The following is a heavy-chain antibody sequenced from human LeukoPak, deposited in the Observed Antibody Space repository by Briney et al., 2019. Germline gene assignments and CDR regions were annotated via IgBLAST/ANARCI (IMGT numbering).Heavy chain of an antibody. D-gene: IGHD6-6*01. J-gene: IGHJ4*02. CDR3: ATTNTNIATRPLDY. Sequence: PGESLKISFQGSGXSFTTYWIGWVRQMPGKGLEWMGIIYPADSDTRYSPSFQGQVTISADKSISTAYLQWSSLKASDTAMYYCATTNTNIATRPLDYWGQGTLVTVSS. V-gene: IGHV5-51*01. CDR2: IYPADSDT. CDR1: GXSFTTYW.